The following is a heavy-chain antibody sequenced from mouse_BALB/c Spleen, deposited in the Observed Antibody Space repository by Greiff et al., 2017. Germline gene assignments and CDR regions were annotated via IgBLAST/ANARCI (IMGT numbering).Heavy chain of an antibody. V-gene: IGHV10-1*02. CDR2: IRSKSNNYAT. D-gene: IGHD1-1*01. CDR1: GFTFNTYA. Sequence: EVQLMESGGGLVQPKGSLKLSCAASGFTFNTYAMNWVRQAPGQGLEWVARIRSKSNNYATYYADSVKDRFTISRDDSQSMLYLQMNNLKTEDTAMYYCVRHGVLRSLYYYAMDYWGQGTSVTVSS. CDR3: VRHGVLRSLYYYAMDY. J-gene: IGHJ4*01.